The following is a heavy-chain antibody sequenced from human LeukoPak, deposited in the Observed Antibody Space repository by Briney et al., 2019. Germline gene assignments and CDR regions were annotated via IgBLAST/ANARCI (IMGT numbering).Heavy chain of an antibody. CDR1: GFTFSSYA. CDR2: ISYDGSNK. V-gene: IGHV3-30-3*01. Sequence: PGGSLRLSCAASGFTFSSYAMHWVRQAPGKGLEWVAVISYDGSNKYYADSVKGRFTISRDNSKNTLYLQMNSLRAEDTAVYYCANTKRHYDILTGLFADWGQGTLVTVSS. CDR3: ANTKRHYDILTGLFAD. D-gene: IGHD3-9*01. J-gene: IGHJ4*02.